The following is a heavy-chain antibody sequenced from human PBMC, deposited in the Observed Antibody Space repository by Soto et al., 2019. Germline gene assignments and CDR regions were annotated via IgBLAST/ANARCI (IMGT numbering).Heavy chain of an antibody. Sequence: PGESLKISCKGSGYSFTSYWISWVRQMPGKGLERMGRIDPSDSYTNYSPSFQGHVTISADKSISSAYLQWSSLKASDTAMYYWARHHWAEYSCSSAPFDPWGQGTLVTVSS. CDR3: ARHHWAEYSCSSAPFDP. CDR1: GYSFTSYW. V-gene: IGHV5-10-1*01. D-gene: IGHD6-6*01. CDR2: IDPSDSYT. J-gene: IGHJ5*02.